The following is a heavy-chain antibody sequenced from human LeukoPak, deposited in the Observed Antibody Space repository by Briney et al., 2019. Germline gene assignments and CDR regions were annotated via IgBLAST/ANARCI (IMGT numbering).Heavy chain of an antibody. CDR2: FTYGEGT. CDR3: ARRSSNPVGAIDY. V-gene: IGHV4-39*01. J-gene: IGHJ4*02. CDR1: GDSISNNNYY. D-gene: IGHD1-26*01. Sequence: SETLSLTCTVSGDSISNNNYYWGWIRQPPGKGLEWIGSFTYGEGTYYNPSLKSRVTISVDTSKNQFSLKVTSVTAADTAVYYCARRSSNPVGAIDYWGQGTLVIVSS.